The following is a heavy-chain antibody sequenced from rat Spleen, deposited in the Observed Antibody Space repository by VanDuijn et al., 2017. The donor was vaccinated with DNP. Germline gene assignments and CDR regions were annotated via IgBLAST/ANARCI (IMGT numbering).Heavy chain of an antibody. CDR1: GFTFNNYW. D-gene: IGHD1-9*01. V-gene: IGHV5-31*01. Sequence: EVQLVESGGGLVQPGRSLKLSCVASGFTFNNYWMTWIRQVPGKGLEWVASITSSGGSTYYPDSVKGRFTISRDNAKNTLYVQINSLRSEDTATYYCARGYYGYKSWYFDFWGPGTMVTVSS. CDR3: ARGYYGYKSWYFDF. CDR2: ITSSGGST. J-gene: IGHJ1*01.